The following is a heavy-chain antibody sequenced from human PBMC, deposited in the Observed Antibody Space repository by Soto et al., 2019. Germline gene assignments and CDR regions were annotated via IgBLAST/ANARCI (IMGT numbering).Heavy chain of an antibody. CDR3: ARGRYGDY. CDR1: GYGFTTYG. D-gene: IGHD1-1*01. J-gene: IGHJ4*02. Sequence: QVHLVQSGGEVKKPGASVKVSCKGSGYGFTTYGITWVRQAPGQGLEWMAWISAHNGNTNYAQKLQGRVTVNRDTSTSTAYMELRGLRSDDTAVYYCARGRYGDYWGQGALVTVSS. CDR2: ISAHNGNT. V-gene: IGHV1-18*01.